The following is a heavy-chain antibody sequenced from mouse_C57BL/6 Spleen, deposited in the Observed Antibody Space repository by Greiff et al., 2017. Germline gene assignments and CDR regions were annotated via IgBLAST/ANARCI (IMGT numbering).Heavy chain of an antibody. CDR1: GYTFTSYW. D-gene: IGHD1-1*01. J-gene: IGHJ4*01. Sequence: QVQLQQPGAELVMPGASVKLSCKASGYTFTSYWMHWVKQRPGQGLEWIGEIDPSDSYTNYNQKFKGKSTLTVDKSSSTAYMQLSSLTSEDSAVXYCARDYGSRVLYYAMDYWGQGTSVTVSS. CDR2: IDPSDSYT. V-gene: IGHV1-69*01. CDR3: ARDYGSRVLYYAMDY.